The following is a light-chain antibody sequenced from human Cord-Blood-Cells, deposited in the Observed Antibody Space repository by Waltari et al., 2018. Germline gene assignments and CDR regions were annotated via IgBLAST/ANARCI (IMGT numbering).Light chain of an antibody. CDR2: DAS. CDR3: QQRSNWHT. CDR1: QSVSSY. J-gene: IGKJ4*01. V-gene: IGKV3-11*01. Sequence: EIVLTQSPATLSLSPGERATPSCRASQSVSSYLAWYQQKPGQAPRLLIYDASNRATGIPARFSGSGSGTDFTLTISSLEPEDFAVYYCQQRSNWHTFGGGTKVEIK.